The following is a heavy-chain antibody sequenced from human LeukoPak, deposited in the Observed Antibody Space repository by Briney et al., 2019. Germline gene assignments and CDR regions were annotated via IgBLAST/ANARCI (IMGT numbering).Heavy chain of an antibody. D-gene: IGHD6-19*01. V-gene: IGHV4-34*01. CDR1: GGSFSGYY. Sequence: PSETLSLTCAVYGGSFSGYYWSWIRQPPGKGLEWIGEINHSGSTNYNPSLKSRVTISVDTSKNQFSLKLSSVTAADTAVYYCARLEPTIAVAGPFDYWGQGTLVTVSS. J-gene: IGHJ4*02. CDR3: ARLEPTIAVAGPFDY. CDR2: INHSGST.